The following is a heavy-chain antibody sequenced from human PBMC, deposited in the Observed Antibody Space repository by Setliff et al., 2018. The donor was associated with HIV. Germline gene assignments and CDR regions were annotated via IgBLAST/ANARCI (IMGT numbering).Heavy chain of an antibody. CDR3: ARAEEGALWFGRYYHHMDV. CDR1: GFTFSSYS. V-gene: IGHV3-21*06. J-gene: IGHJ6*03. Sequence: GESLRLSCAASGFTFSSYSMNWVCQAPEKGLEWLSSISSVSTYLYYADSVKGRFTISRDNAKNTLYLEMNSLGLDDTAVYYCARAEEGALWFGRYYHHMDVWGKGTTVTVSS. D-gene: IGHD3-10*01. CDR2: ISSVSTYL.